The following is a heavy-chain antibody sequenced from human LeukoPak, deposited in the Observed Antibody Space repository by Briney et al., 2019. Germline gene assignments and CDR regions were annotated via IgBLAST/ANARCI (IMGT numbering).Heavy chain of an antibody. CDR3: ATERDGNYGYFYYGMDV. CDR1: GYTFTDYN. J-gene: IGHJ6*02. D-gene: IGHD1-7*01. Sequence: ASVKVSCKASGYTFTDYNIHWVRQAPGQGLEWMGRIVSNSGGTNYAQKFQGRVTMTEDTSTDTAYMELSSLRSEDTAVYYCATERDGNYGYFYYGMDVWGQGSTVTVSS. V-gene: IGHV1-2*06. CDR2: IVSNSGGT.